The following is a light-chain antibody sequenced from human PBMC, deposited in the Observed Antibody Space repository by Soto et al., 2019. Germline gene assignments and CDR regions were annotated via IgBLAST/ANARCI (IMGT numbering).Light chain of an antibody. CDR2: GAS. CDR3: QHYGSSPGYT. Sequence: EIVLTQPPGTLSLSPGERATLSCRASQSVSSSYLAWYQQKPGQAPRLLIYGASSRATGIPDRFSGSGSGTDFALTISRLEPEDFAVYYCQHYGSSPGYTFGQGTKLEIK. J-gene: IGKJ2*01. V-gene: IGKV3-20*01. CDR1: QSVSSSY.